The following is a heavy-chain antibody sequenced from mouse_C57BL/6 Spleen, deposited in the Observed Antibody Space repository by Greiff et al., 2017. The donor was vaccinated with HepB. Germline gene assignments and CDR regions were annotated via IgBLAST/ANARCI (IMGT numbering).Heavy chain of an antibody. J-gene: IGHJ3*01. CDR2: ISYDGSN. D-gene: IGHD2-3*01. V-gene: IGHV3-6*01. CDR1: GYSITSGYY. Sequence: EVKVEESGPGLVKPSQSLSLTCSVTGYSITSGYYWNWIRQFPGNKLEWMGYISYDGSNNYNPSLKNRISITRDTSKNQFFLKLNSVTTEDTATYYCTRDGYDGYSTAWFAYWGQGTLVTVSA. CDR3: TRDGYDGYSTAWFAY.